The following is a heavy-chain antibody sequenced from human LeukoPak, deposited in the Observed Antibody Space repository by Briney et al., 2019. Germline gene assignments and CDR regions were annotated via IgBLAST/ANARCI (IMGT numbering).Heavy chain of an antibody. J-gene: IGHJ4*02. D-gene: IGHD3-3*01. V-gene: IGHV1-69*13. CDR1: GGTFSSYA. Sequence: GASVKVSRMASGGTFSSYAISWVRQAPGQGLEWMGGIIPIFGTANYAQKFQGRVTITADESTSTAYMELSSLRSEDTAVYYCAREGTNYHFWSGYHYYFDYWGQGTLVTVSS. CDR2: IIPIFGTA. CDR3: AREGTNYHFWSGYHYYFDY.